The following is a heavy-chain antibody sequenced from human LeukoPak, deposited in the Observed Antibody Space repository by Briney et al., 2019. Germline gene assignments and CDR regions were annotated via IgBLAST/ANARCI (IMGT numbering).Heavy chain of an antibody. CDR1: GGSISSGGYY. CDR3: ARGGGYYYGVDY. Sequence: SETLSLTCTVSGGSISSGGYYWSWIRQHPGKVLEWIGYIYYSGSTYYNPSLKSRVTISVDTSKNQFSLKLSSVTAADTAVYYCARGGGYYYGVDYWGQGTLVTVSS. V-gene: IGHV4-31*03. CDR2: IYYSGST. J-gene: IGHJ4*02. D-gene: IGHD3-22*01.